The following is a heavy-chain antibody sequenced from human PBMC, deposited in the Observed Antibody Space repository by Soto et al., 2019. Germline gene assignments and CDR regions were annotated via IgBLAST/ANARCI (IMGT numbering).Heavy chain of an antibody. CDR1: GGSINSGDYN. Sequence: PSETLSLTCSVSGGSINSGDYNWSWIRQPPGKGLEWIGHISYSGSTYYNPSLKSRVTISVDTSKNQFSMNLSSVTAADTAVYYCARDFDRRALGYFYGLDVWGQGTTVTVSS. J-gene: IGHJ6*02. V-gene: IGHV4-30-4*08. D-gene: IGHD3-9*01. CDR2: ISYSGST. CDR3: ARDFDRRALGYFYGLDV.